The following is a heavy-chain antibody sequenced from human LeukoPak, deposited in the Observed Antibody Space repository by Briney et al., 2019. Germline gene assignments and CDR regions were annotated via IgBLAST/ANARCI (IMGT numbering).Heavy chain of an antibody. V-gene: IGHV4-34*01. CDR3: ARGVGIAASQFFDY. CDR1: GGSFSGYY. J-gene: IGHJ4*02. CDR2: INHSGST. D-gene: IGHD6-13*01. Sequence: PSETLSLTCAVYGGSFSGYYWSWIRQPPGKGLEWIGEINHSGSTNYNPSLKGRVTISVDTSKNQFSLKLSSVTAADTAVYYCARGVGIAASQFFDYWGQGTLVTVSS.